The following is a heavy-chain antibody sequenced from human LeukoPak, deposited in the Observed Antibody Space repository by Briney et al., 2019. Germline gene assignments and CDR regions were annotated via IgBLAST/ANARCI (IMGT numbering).Heavy chain of an antibody. V-gene: IGHV4-59*12. Sequence: SETLSLTCTVSGGSISSYYWSWIRQPPGKGLEWIGYIYYTGTTNYNPSLKSRVTMSVDTSKNQFSLKLSSVTAADTAVYYCARDSTMVRGVFDYWGQGTLVTVSS. CDR3: ARDSTMVRGVFDY. CDR1: GGSISSYY. CDR2: IYYTGTT. D-gene: IGHD3-10*01. J-gene: IGHJ4*02.